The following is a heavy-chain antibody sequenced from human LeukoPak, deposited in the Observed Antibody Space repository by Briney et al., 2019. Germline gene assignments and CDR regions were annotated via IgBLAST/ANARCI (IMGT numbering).Heavy chain of an antibody. CDR1: GFTFSSYG. Sequence: PGGSLRLSCAASGFTFSSYGMHWVRQAPGKGLEWVAFIRYDGSNKYYADSVKGRFTISRDNSKNTLYLQMNSLRAEDTAVYYCAKGSGSSSRFDAFDIWGQGTMVTVSS. V-gene: IGHV3-30*02. CDR2: IRYDGSNK. D-gene: IGHD6-6*01. J-gene: IGHJ3*02. CDR3: AKGSGSSSRFDAFDI.